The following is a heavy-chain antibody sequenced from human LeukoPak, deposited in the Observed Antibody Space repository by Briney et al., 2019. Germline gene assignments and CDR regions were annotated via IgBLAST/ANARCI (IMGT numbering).Heavy chain of an antibody. CDR2: IYYSGST. CDR1: GGSISSSSYY. D-gene: IGHD3-22*01. J-gene: IGHJ4*02. Sequence: NTSETLSLTCTVSGGSISSSSYYWSWIRQHPGKGLEWIGYIYYSGSTYYNPSLKSRVTISVDTSKNQFSLKLSSVTAADTAVYYCASRVYYYDSSGYYFRDWGQGTLVTVSS. CDR3: ASRVYYYDSSGYYFRD. V-gene: IGHV4-31*03.